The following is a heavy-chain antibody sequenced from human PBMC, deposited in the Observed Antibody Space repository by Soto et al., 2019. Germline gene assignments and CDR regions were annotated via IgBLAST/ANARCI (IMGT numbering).Heavy chain of an antibody. V-gene: IGHV1-18*01. CDR2: ITPNSGYT. J-gene: IGHJ5*02. CDR1: GYKFSTYA. CDR3: ATSYDTGLDP. Sequence: QLQLTQSGGEARKPGASVRVSCAASGYKFSTYAISWLRQAPGQGLEWMGLITPNSGYTNYAQKFQGRLILTTDIPSSTAYMELTSLRYDDTAIYYCATSYDTGLDPWGQGTLVSVS. D-gene: IGHD3-9*01.